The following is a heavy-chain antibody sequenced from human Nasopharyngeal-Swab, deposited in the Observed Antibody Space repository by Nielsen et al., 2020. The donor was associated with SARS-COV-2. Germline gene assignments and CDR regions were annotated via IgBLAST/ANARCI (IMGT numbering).Heavy chain of an antibody. V-gene: IGHV3-23*01. Sequence: GGSLRLSCAASGFTFSSYAMSWVRQAPGKGLEWVSAISGSGGSTYYADSVKGRFTISRDNAKNTLYLQMNSLRAEDTAVYYCARDLDYYDSNGGYWGQGTLVTVSS. CDR2: ISGSGGST. J-gene: IGHJ4*02. CDR1: GFTFSSYA. D-gene: IGHD3-22*01. CDR3: ARDLDYYDSNGGY.